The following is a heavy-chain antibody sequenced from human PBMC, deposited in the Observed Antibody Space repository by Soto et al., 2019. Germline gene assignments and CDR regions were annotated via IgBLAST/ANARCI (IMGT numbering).Heavy chain of an antibody. CDR3: ASVKDIVATGGTALDI. D-gene: IGHD5-12*01. CDR1: GGSISSGGYY. V-gene: IGHV4-31*03. CDR2: IYYSGST. J-gene: IGHJ3*02. Sequence: QVQLQESGPGLVKPSQTLSLTCTVSGGSISSGGYYWSWIRQHPGKGLEWIGYIYYSGSTYYNPSLKSRVTISVXTXKXXFSLKLNFVTAAATAVYSSASVKDIVATGGTALDIWRQGQMVTVSS.